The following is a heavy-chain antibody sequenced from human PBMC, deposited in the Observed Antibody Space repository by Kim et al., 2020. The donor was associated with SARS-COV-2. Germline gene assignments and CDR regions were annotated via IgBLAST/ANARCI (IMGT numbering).Heavy chain of an antibody. CDR2: INHSGST. D-gene: IGHD2-2*01. V-gene: IGHV4-34*01. CDR3: ARRGVVVPAFDL. J-gene: IGHJ2*01. Sequence: SETLSLTCAVYGGSFSGYYWSWIRQPPGKGLEWIGEINHSGSTNYNPSLKSRVTISVDTSKNQFSLKLSSVTAADTAVYYCARRGVVVPAFDLWGRGTLVTVSS. CDR1: GGSFSGYY.